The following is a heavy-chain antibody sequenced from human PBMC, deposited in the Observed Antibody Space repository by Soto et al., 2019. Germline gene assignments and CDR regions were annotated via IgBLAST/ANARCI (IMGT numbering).Heavy chain of an antibody. V-gene: IGHV3-48*03. CDR3: AREAYGGNPFDY. Sequence: PGGSLRLSCAASGFTFSSYEMNWVRQAPGKGLEWVSYISRSGTTIYYADSVKGRFIISRDNAKNSLYLQMNSLRAEDTAVYFCAREAYGGNPFDYWGQGTLVTVSS. D-gene: IGHD4-17*01. CDR1: GFTFSSYE. CDR2: ISRSGTTI. J-gene: IGHJ4*02.